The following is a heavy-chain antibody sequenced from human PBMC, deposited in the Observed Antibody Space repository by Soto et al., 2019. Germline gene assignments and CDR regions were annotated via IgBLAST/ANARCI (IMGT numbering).Heavy chain of an antibody. CDR3: ARVAAAGTRVDY. V-gene: IGHV4-4*02. Sequence: QVQLQESGPVLLKPSGTLSLTCAVSGGSIRSRNWWSWVRQPTGKGLEWIGEIYHSGSTNYNPSLKSRVTISVDKSKNQFSLKLSSVTAADTAVYYCARVAAAGTRVDYWGQGTLVTVSS. J-gene: IGHJ4*02. D-gene: IGHD6-25*01. CDR2: IYHSGST. CDR1: GGSIRSRNW.